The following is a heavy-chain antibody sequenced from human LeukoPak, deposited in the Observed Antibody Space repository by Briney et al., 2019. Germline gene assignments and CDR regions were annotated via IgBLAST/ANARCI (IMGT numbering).Heavy chain of an antibody. V-gene: IGHV1-18*01. Sequence: GASVNVSCKASGYTFTSYGISWVRQAPGQGLEWMGWISAYNANTNYAQKLQGRVTMTADTSTSTAYMELRSLRSDDTAVYYCARDRENGVAVYGMSDYWGQGTLVTVSS. CDR1: GYTFTSYG. CDR3: ARDRENGVAVYGMSDY. J-gene: IGHJ4*02. CDR2: ISAYNANT. D-gene: IGHD6-19*01.